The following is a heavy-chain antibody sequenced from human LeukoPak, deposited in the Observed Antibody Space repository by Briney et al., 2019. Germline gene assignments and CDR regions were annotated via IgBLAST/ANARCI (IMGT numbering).Heavy chain of an antibody. Sequence: ASVKVSCKTSGYTFTNYAIHWVRQAPGQSLEWMGWINPGNDNTKYSQKFQDRVTFTRDTSATTAFMELNSLRSEDTAVYYCARDPYHARPTYGDYFDYWGLGTLVTVCS. CDR3: ARDPYHARPTYGDYFDY. J-gene: IGHJ4*02. CDR2: INPGNDNT. CDR1: GYTFTNYA. V-gene: IGHV1-3*01. D-gene: IGHD4/OR15-4a*01.